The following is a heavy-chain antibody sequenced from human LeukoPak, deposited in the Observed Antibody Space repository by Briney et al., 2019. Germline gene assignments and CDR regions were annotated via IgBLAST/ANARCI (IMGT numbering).Heavy chain of an antibody. CDR1: GGTFSSYA. Sequence: GASVKVSCRASGGTFSSYAISWVRQAPGQGLEWMGGIIPIFGTANYAQKFQGRVTITADKSTSTAYMELSSLRSEDTAVYYCAKAYYYDSSGLTDAFDIWGQGTMVTVS. V-gene: IGHV1-69*06. CDR2: IIPIFGTA. D-gene: IGHD3-22*01. CDR3: AKAYYYDSSGLTDAFDI. J-gene: IGHJ3*02.